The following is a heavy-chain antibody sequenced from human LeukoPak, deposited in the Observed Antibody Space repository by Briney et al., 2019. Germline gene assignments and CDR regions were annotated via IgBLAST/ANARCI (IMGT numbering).Heavy chain of an antibody. J-gene: IGHJ6*03. CDR2: IYYSGSS. Sequence: PSETLSHTCTVSGGSISSYYWSWFRQSPGKGLAWIGYIYYSGSSNYNRSLKSRVTISVDTSKNQFSLKLSVVAAADPAVYYCARVPRGYSYGYNYYYMDVWGKGTTVTVSS. CDR1: GGSISSYY. CDR3: ARVPRGYSYGYNYYYMDV. V-gene: IGHV4-59*01. D-gene: IGHD5-18*01.